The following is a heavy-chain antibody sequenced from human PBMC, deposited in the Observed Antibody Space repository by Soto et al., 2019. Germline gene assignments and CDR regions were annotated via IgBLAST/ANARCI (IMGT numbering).Heavy chain of an antibody. D-gene: IGHD2-21*02. CDR2: ISWKSGNL. CDR1: GFTFEDYA. CDR3: TKDRSDNYFNYMDV. J-gene: IGHJ6*03. V-gene: IGHV3-9*01. Sequence: EVQLVESGGGLVQPGWSLRLSCAASGFTFEDYAMHWVRQAPGKGLEWVSGISWKSGNLGYADSVKGRFTISRDNAKNSLFLQMNSLRADDTAVYYCTKDRSDNYFNYMDVWGKGTTVTVSS.